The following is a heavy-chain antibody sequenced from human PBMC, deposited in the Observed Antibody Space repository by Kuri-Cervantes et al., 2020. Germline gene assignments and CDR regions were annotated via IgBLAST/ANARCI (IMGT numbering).Heavy chain of an antibody. Sequence: GESLKISCAASGFTFSSYAMSWVRQAPGKGLEWVSAISGSGGSTYYADSVKGRFTISRDNSKNTLYLQMNSLRAEDTAVYYCANHDYGDPRADYWGQGTLVTVSS. CDR1: GFTFSSYA. V-gene: IGHV3-23*01. D-gene: IGHD4-17*01. CDR2: ISGSGGST. CDR3: ANHDYGDPRADY. J-gene: IGHJ4*02.